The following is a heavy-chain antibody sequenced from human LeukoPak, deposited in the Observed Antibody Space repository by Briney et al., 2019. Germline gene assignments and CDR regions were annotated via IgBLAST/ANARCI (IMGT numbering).Heavy chain of an antibody. V-gene: IGHV3-66*01. D-gene: IGHD1-26*01. CDR2: IYSGGST. CDR3: TTDLPTSESYSNDY. J-gene: IGHJ4*02. CDR1: GFTVSSNY. Sequence: GGSLRLSCAASGFTVSSNYMNWVRQAPGKGLEWVSVIYSGGSTYYADSVKGRFTISRDNSKNTLYLQMNSLQTEDTAVYYCTTDLPTSESYSNDYWGQGTLVTVSS.